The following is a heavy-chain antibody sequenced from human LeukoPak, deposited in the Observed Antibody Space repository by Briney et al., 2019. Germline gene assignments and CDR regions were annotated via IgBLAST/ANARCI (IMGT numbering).Heavy chain of an antibody. D-gene: IGHD6-13*01. V-gene: IGHV3-30*18. Sequence: PGGSLRLSCAASGFTFSSYGMHWVRQAPGKGLEWVAAMSNDGSNKYYADSVKGRFTVSRDNSKNTLYLQMNSLRAEDTATYYCVKSGIAAAGQRGYFDYWGRGTLVTVSS. CDR3: VKSGIAAAGQRGYFDY. CDR1: GFTFSSYG. CDR2: MSNDGSNK. J-gene: IGHJ4*02.